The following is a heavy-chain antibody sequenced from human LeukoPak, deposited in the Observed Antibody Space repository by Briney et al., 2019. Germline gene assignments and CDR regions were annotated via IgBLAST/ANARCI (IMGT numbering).Heavy chain of an antibody. V-gene: IGHV3-11*04. CDR2: ISSSGSTM. Sequence: GGSLRLSCAVSGFTFSDYYMSWIRQAPGKGLEWVSYISSSGSTMFYADSVRGRFTISRDNAKNSLYLQMNSLRAEDTAVYYCARGQPAPIDYWGQGTLVTVSS. D-gene: IGHD2-2*01. CDR3: ARGQPAPIDY. CDR1: GFTFSDYY. J-gene: IGHJ4*02.